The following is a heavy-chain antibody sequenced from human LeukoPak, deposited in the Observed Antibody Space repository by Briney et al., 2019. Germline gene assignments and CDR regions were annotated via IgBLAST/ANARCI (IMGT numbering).Heavy chain of an antibody. CDR2: IIPIFGTA. CDR1: GGTFGSYA. J-gene: IGHJ4*02. D-gene: IGHD2-2*02. CDR3: ALGTFLQLLYLTDGY. Sequence: GASVKVSCKASGGTFGSYAISWVRQAPGQGLEWMGGIIPIFGTANYAQKFQGRVTITTDESTSTAYMELSSLRSEDTAVYYCALGTFLQLLYLTDGYWGQGTLVTVSS. V-gene: IGHV1-69*05.